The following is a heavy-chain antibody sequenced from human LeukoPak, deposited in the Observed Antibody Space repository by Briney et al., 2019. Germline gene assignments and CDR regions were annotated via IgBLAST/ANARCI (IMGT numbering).Heavy chain of an antibody. CDR1: GLTFSNHA. CDR2: ISGRGEST. CDR3: AKVTGTTNY. V-gene: IGHV3-23*01. J-gene: IGHJ4*02. Sequence: GGSLRLSCAVSGLTFSNHALSWVRQAPGRELEWVSAISGRGESTYYADSVKGRFTISRDNSKSTLYLQMSSLRAEDMAVYHCAKVTGTTNYWGQGTLVTVSS. D-gene: IGHD1-1*01.